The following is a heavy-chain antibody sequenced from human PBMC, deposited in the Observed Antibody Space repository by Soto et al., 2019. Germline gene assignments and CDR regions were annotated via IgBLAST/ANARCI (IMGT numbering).Heavy chain of an antibody. CDR1: GFTFSSYA. CDR2: ISYDGSNK. V-gene: IGHV3-30-3*01. J-gene: IGHJ4*02. CDR3: ERDGYSSGHFHY. D-gene: IGHD6-19*01. Sequence: QVPLVESGGGVVQPGRSLRLSCAASGFTFSSYAMHWVRQAPGKGLEWVAVISYDGSNKYYEDSVKGRFTISIDNSKTTLHLQMNSLKADETAGYYCERDGYSSGHFHYWGQGTLVTVSS.